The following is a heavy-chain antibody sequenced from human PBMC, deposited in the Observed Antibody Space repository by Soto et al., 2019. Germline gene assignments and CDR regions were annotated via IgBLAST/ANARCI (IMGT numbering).Heavy chain of an antibody. CDR1: GGTFSSYA. Sequence: GASVKVSCKASGGTFSSYAISWVRQAPGQGLEWMGGIIPIFGTANYAQKFQGRVTITADESTSTAYMELSSLRSEDTAVYYCATPLSYSVRRKFYYYGMDGWGQGTTVTLSS. V-gene: IGHV1-69*13. CDR3: ATPLSYSVRRKFYYYGMDG. D-gene: IGHD1-26*01. CDR2: IIPIFGTA. J-gene: IGHJ6*02.